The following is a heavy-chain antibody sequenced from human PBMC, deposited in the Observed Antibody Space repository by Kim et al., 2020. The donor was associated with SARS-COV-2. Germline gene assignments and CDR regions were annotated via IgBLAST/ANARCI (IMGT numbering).Heavy chain of an antibody. J-gene: IGHJ6*02. Sequence: GGSLRLSCEAAGFAFSNSDMNWVRQAPGKGLEWISSISSTSDYIHYSSSVKGRFTISRDNAKKSLHLQMNSLRADDTAVYYCARDGLGASFYDYYGMDVWGQGTTVFVSS. CDR1: GFAFSNSD. CDR2: ISSTSDYI. V-gene: IGHV3-21*01. CDR3: ARDGLGASFYDYYGMDV. D-gene: IGHD3-10*01.